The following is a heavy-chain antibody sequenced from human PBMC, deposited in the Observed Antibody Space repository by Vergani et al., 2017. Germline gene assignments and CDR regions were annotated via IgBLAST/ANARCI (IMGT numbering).Heavy chain of an antibody. Sequence: EVQLVESGGGLVQPGGSLRLSCAASGFTVSSNYMSWVRQAPGKGLEWVSVISSGGSTYYADSVKGRFTISRDNSKNTLYLQMNSLRAEDTAVYYCARDGDFWSGYVDDWGQGTLVTVSS. J-gene: IGHJ4*02. CDR1: GFTVSSNY. D-gene: IGHD3-3*01. V-gene: IGHV3-66*02. CDR3: ARDGDFWSGYVDD. CDR2: ISSGGST.